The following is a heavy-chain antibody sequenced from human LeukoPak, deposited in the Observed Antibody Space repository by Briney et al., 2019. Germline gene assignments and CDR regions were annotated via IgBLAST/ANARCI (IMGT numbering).Heavy chain of an antibody. CDR1: GGSISSGGYY. J-gene: IGHJ4*02. V-gene: IGHV4-31*03. Sequence: PSQTLSLTCTVSGGSISSGGYYWSWIRRHPGKGLEWIGYIYYSGSTYYNPSLKSRVTISVDTSKNQFSLKLSSVTAADTAVYYCARADYYDSSGYSYWGQGTLVTVSS. CDR2: IYYSGST. CDR3: ARADYYDSSGYSY. D-gene: IGHD3-22*01.